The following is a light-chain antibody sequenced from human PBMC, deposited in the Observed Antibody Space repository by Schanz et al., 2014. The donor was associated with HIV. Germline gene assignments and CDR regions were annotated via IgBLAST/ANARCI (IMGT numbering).Light chain of an antibody. CDR2: DNY. V-gene: IGLV1-51*01. CDR1: SSNIGNNY. Sequence: QSVLTQPPSVSAAPGQKVTISCSRSSSNIGNNYVSWYQQFPGTAPKLLIYDNYQRPSGVPDRFSGSKSGTSATLGITGLQTGDEADYYCGTWDSSLSGVVFGGGTKLTVL. J-gene: IGLJ2*01. CDR3: GTWDSSLSGVV.